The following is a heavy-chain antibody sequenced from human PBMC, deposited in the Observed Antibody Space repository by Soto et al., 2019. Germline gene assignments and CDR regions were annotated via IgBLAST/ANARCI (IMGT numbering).Heavy chain of an antibody. Sequence: QVQLQESGPGLVKPSETLSLTCTVSGGSISSYYWSWIRQPPGQGLEWIGYSYYSGSTNYNPSLKSLVTASVDTSKSQFSLTLSSVTAADTDVYYCARFNCYFDLWGHGTLVTVSS. CDR2: SYYSGST. V-gene: IGHV4-59*08. CDR1: GGSISSYY. J-gene: IGHJ2*01. CDR3: ARFNCYFDL.